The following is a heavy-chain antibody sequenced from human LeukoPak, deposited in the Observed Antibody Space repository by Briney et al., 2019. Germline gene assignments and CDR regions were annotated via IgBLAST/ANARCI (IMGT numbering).Heavy chain of an antibody. D-gene: IGHD3-22*01. V-gene: IGHV3-23*01. CDR2: ISGSGGST. Sequence: GGSLRLSCAASGFTFSNYAMSWVRQAPGKGLEWVSAISGSGGSTYYADSVKGRFTISRDNSKNTLYLQMNSLRAEDTAVYYCAKGDYYDRSGLFDYWGQGTLVTVSS. CDR3: AKGDYYDRSGLFDY. J-gene: IGHJ4*02. CDR1: GFTFSNYA.